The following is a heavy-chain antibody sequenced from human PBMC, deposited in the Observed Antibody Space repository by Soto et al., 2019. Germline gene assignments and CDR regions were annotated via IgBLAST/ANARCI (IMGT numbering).Heavy chain of an antibody. D-gene: IGHD2-8*01. CDR1: GVSISSGNW. V-gene: IGHV4-4*02. CDR2: IFHDGTA. J-gene: IGHJ4*02. CDR3: ARLVYATRLNYMYFDF. Sequence: PSETLSLTCAVSGVSISSGNWWTWFRQTPQRGLEYIGEIFHDGTANYYPSFERRVAISVDTSKNQFSLKLTSVTAADTAIYFCARLVYATRLNYMYFDFWGQGALVTVSS.